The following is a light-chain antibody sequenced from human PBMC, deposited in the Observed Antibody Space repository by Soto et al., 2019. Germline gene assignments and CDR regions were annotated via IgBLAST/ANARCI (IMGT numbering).Light chain of an antibody. CDR2: EVS. J-gene: IGLJ1*01. CDR3: SSYTSSGTPYV. Sequence: QSALAQPASVSGSPGQSITISCTGTSSDVGGYNYVSRYQQHPGKAHKLMIYEVSNRPSGVSNRFSGSKSGNTASLTISGLQAEDEADYYCSSYTSSGTPYVFGTGTKVTV. V-gene: IGLV2-14*01. CDR1: SSDVGGYNY.